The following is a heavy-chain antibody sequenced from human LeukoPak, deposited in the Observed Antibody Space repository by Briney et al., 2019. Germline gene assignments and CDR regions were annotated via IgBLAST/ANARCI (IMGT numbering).Heavy chain of an antibody. CDR3: ARGQREYSTSYCSSTSCYPTRYYYYGMDV. Sequence: SETLSLTCTVSGGSISSSSYYWGWIRQPPGKGLEWIGSIYYSGSTYYNPSLKSRVTISVDTSKNQFSLKLSSVTAADTAVYYCARGQREYSTSYCSSTSCYPTRYYYYGMDVWGQGTTVTVSS. CDR2: IYYSGST. J-gene: IGHJ6*02. CDR1: GGSISSSSYY. D-gene: IGHD2-2*01. V-gene: IGHV4-39*07.